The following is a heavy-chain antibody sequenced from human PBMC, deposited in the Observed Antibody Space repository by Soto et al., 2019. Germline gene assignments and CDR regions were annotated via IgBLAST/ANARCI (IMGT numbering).Heavy chain of an antibody. J-gene: IGHJ4*02. CDR3: AHRLRSSNGWGTFDY. D-gene: IGHD3-16*01. CDR2: ICWDDDK. Sequence: QITLKESGPTLVEPTQTLTLTCTFSGFSFSSSGVAVGWIRQPPGKALEWVAVICWDDDKRYRTSLKSRLTITKDTSKNQVVLTMTNMDPVDTGTYYCAHRLRSSNGWGTFDYWGQGIVVTVSS. CDR1: GFSFSSSGVA. V-gene: IGHV2-5*02.